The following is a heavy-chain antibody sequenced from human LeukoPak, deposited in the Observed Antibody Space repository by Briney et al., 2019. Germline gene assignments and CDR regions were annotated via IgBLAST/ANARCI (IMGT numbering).Heavy chain of an antibody. J-gene: IGHJ3*02. CDR3: ARLGGRGSYDVFDI. Sequence: SGESLKISRKGSGYRFTSYWIGWVCQIPGKGVGGGGIIYPGDSDTRYSQSFQGQVTLSADNSISTDYPQWSRLKALDTAMYYCARLGGRGSYDVFDIWGQGTMVTVSS. D-gene: IGHD1-26*01. CDR1: GYRFTSYW. V-gene: IGHV5-51*01. CDR2: IYPGDSDT.